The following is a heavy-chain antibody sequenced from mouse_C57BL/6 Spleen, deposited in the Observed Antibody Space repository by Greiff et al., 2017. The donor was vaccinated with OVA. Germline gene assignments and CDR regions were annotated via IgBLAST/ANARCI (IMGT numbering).Heavy chain of an antibody. CDR3: ARKGNWDEYFDV. V-gene: IGHV14-2*01. Sequence: VQLQQSGAELVKPGASVKLSCTASGFNIKDYYMHWVKQRTEQGLEWIGRIDPEDGDTKYAPKFQGKATITADTSSNTAYLQLSSLTSEDTAVYYCARKGNWDEYFDVWGTGPTVTVS. CDR1: GFNIKDYY. J-gene: IGHJ1*03. D-gene: IGHD4-1*01. CDR2: IDPEDGDT.